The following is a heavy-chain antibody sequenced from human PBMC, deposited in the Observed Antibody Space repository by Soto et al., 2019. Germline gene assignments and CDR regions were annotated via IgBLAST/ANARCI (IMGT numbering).Heavy chain of an antibody. J-gene: IGHJ4*02. CDR2: ISWNSNIV. D-gene: IGHD3-3*01. CDR3: ARGGLDGFWSCCRCYFDS. CDR1: GFTFDDDA. Sequence: EVHLVESGGGLVQPGRSLRLSCAASGFTFDDDAMYWVRRVPGKGLEWVSSISWNSNIVGYVDSVKGRFTISRDNAKNSLYLEMKSLRPEDTALYYCARGGLDGFWSCCRCYFDSWGQGTRVTVSS. V-gene: IGHV3-9*01.